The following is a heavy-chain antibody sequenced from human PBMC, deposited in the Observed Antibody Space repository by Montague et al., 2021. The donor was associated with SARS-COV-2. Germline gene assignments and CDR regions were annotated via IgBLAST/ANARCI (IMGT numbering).Heavy chain of an antibody. V-gene: IGHV4-34*01. CDR1: GTSFSGYY. CDR3: ARLRDGVVPSPILGVGPYYSYYYMDV. Sequence: SDTLSLTCAVHGTSFSGYYWNWIRQPPGKGLEWIGEINHGGGTKXSPSLKSRLTISADTSKNQFSLKLTSVAAADTAVYYCARLRDGVVPSPILGVGPYYSYYYMDVWGRGTTVTVSS. J-gene: IGHJ6*03. CDR2: INHGGGT. D-gene: IGHD3-10*01.